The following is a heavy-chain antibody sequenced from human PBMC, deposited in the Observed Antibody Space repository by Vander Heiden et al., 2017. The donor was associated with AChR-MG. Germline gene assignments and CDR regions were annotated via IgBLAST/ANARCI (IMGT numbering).Heavy chain of an antibody. V-gene: IGHV4-34*01. J-gene: IGHJ2*01. CDR1: GGSFSGYY. CDR3: ATLPAAYWYFDL. D-gene: IGHD2-2*01. CDR2: INHSGST. Sequence: QVQLQQWGAGLLKPSETLSLPCAVYGGSFSGYYWSWIRQPPGKGLEWIGEINHSGSTNYNPSLKSRVTISVDTSKNQFSLKLSSVTAADTAVYYCATLPAAYWYFDLWGRGTLVTVSS.